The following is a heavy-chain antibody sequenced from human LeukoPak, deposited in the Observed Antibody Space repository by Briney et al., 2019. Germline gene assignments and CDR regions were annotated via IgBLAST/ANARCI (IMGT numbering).Heavy chain of an antibody. Sequence: ASVKVSCKVSGYTLTELSMHWVRQAPGKGLEWMGGFDPEDGETIYAQTFQGRVTMTEDTSTDTAYMELSSLRSEDTAVYYCATSSPPAYYYDSSGRDFDLWGRGTLVTVSS. V-gene: IGHV1-24*01. J-gene: IGHJ2*01. CDR2: FDPEDGET. CDR1: GYTLTELS. CDR3: ATSSPPAYYYDSSGRDFDL. D-gene: IGHD3-22*01.